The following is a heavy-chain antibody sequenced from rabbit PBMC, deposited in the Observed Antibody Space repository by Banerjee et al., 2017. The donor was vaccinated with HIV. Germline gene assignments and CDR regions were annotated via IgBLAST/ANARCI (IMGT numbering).Heavy chain of an antibody. CDR3: ATTVSGYYTTFTL. D-gene: IGHD1-1*01. V-gene: IGHV1S40*01. Sequence: QSLEESGGDLVKPGASLILTCTASGCDFSSNAMCWVRQAPGKGMEWIECIYAGSGYTGCASWAQGRFTISKPSSTTVTLQMTSLAAADTATYFCATTVSGYYTTFTLWGPGTLVTVS. J-gene: IGHJ4*01. CDR2: IYAGSGYT. CDR1: GCDFSSNA.